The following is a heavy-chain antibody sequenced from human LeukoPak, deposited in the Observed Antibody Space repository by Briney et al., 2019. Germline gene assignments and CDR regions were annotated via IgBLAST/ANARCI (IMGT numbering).Heavy chain of an antibody. CDR2: IWYDGSNK. CDR1: GFTFSSYG. J-gene: IGHJ4*02. V-gene: IGHV3-30*02. D-gene: IGHD3-9*01. CDR3: AKVKWYDILTGYYTPPRDFDY. Sequence: GGSLRLSCAASGFTFSSYGMHWVRQAPGKGLEWVAFIWYDGSNKYYADSVKGRFTISRDNSKNTLYLQMNSLRAEDTAVYYCAKVKWYDILTGYYTPPRDFDYWGQGTLVTVSS.